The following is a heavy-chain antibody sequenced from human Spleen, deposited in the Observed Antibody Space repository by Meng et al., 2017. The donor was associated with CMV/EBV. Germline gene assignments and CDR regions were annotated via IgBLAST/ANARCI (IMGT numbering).Heavy chain of an antibody. J-gene: IGHJ4*02. V-gene: IGHV4-34*01. CDR2: INHSGST. CDR3: ARGEAAAGLDY. D-gene: IGHD6-13*01. CDR1: GGSFSTYY. Sequence: SLTCAVYGGSFSTYYWSWIRQPPGKGLEWIGEINHSGSTNYHPSLKSRVTISVDTSKNQFSLKLNSVTAADTAVYYCARGEAAAGLDYWGQGTLVTVSS.